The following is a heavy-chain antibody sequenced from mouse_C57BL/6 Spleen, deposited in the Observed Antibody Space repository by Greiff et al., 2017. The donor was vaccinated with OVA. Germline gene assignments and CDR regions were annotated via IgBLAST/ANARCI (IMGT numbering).Heavy chain of an antibody. CDR2: IYPSDSET. CDR3: ALNWYSWFSY. Sequence: QVQLQQPGAELVRPGSSVKLSCKASGYTFTSYWMDWVKQRPGQGLEWIGNIYPSDSETHYNQKFKDKATLTVDKSSSTAYMQLSSLTSEDSAVYYCALNWYSWFSYWGKGTLVTVSA. J-gene: IGHJ3*01. CDR1: GYTFTSYW. V-gene: IGHV1-61*01. D-gene: IGHD4-1*01.